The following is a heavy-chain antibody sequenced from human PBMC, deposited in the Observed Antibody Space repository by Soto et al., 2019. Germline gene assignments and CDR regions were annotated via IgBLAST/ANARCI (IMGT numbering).Heavy chain of an antibody. J-gene: IGHJ4*02. CDR3: ARNGWGMATVGM. CDR1: GFTVSNNY. V-gene: IGHV3-53*01. D-gene: IGHD4-4*01. CDR2: IYSGGTT. Sequence: EVQLVESGGGLVQPGGSLRLSCAASGFTVSNNYMIWFRLPPGKGLEWVSLIYSGGTTYYADSVKGRFTISSDNSKNTLYLQMPSLRVEATAVYYCARNGWGMATVGMWGPGTLVTVSS.